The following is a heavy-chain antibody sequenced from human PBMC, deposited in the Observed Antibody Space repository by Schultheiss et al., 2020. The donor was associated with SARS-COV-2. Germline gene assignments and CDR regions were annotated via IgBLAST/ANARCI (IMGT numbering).Heavy chain of an antibody. CDR1: GGSDRSDNYY. CDR2: IYNSGTT. D-gene: IGHD6-25*01. V-gene: IGHV4-61*01. CDR3: ARGAASGQDWFDP. Sequence: GSLRLSCTVSGGSDRSDNYYWSWIRQPPGKGLEWIGYIYNSGTTRYHPSLKSRLTISVDTSKGQFSLNLRSVTAADTAFYYCARGAASGQDWFDPWGPGTLVTVSS. J-gene: IGHJ5*02.